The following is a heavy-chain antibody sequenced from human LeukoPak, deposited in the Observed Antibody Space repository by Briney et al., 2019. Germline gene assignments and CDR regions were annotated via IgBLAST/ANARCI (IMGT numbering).Heavy chain of an antibody. Sequence: PGGSLRLSCAASGFTFSSYAMSWVRQAPGKGLEWVSAISGSGGSTYYADSVKGRFTISRDNSKNTLYLQMNSLRVEDTAVYYCAKDRDGYNYVDYWGQGTLVTVSS. CDR1: GFTFSSYA. D-gene: IGHD5-24*01. CDR2: ISGSGGST. J-gene: IGHJ4*02. V-gene: IGHV3-23*01. CDR3: AKDRDGYNYVDY.